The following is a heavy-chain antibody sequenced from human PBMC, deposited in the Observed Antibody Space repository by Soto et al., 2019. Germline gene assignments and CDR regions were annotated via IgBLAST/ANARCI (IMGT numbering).Heavy chain of an antibody. CDR1: GGSISSSSYY. D-gene: IGHD6-19*01. J-gene: IGHJ4*02. Sequence: PSETLSLTCTVSGGSISSSSYYWGWIRQPPGKGLEWIGSIFYSGITYYNPSLKSRVTISVDTSKNQFSLKLSSVTAADTAVYYRARHLPSSGWYEGGGLDYWGQGTLVTVSS. CDR3: ARHLPSSGWYEGGGLDY. CDR2: IFYSGIT. V-gene: IGHV4-39*01.